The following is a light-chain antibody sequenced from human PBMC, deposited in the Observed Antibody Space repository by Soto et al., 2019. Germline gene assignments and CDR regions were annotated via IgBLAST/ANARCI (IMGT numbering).Light chain of an antibody. CDR2: GAS. CDR3: QQHSSSPPSWT. Sequence: EIVLTQSPGTLSLSAGERATLFCRASQSVSSSHLAWYQQKPGQSPRLLIYGASSRFTGIPDRFSGSGSGTDFTLPISSLEPEDFAVYYCQQHSSSPPSWTFGQGTKVEIK. V-gene: IGKV3-20*01. CDR1: QSVSSSH. J-gene: IGKJ1*01.